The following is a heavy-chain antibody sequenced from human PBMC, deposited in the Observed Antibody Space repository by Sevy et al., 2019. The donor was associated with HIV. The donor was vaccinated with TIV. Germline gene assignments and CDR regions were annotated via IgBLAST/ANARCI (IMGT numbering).Heavy chain of an antibody. CDR2: ISYDGSNK. CDR1: GFTFSSYA. J-gene: IGHJ6*02. Sequence: GGSLRLSCAASGFTFSSYAMHWVRQAPGKGLEWVAVISYDGSNKYYADSVKGRFTISRDNSKNTLYLQMNSLRAEDTAVYYCERDNNPDYDILTGPLSDGMDVWGQGTTVTVSS. D-gene: IGHD3-9*01. CDR3: ERDNNPDYDILTGPLSDGMDV. V-gene: IGHV3-30-3*01.